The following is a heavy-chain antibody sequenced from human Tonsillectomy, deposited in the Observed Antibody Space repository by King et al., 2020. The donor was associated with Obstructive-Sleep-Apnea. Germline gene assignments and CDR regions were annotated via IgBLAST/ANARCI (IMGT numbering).Heavy chain of an antibody. V-gene: IGHV4-59*01. D-gene: IGHD4-23*01. J-gene: IGHJ4*02. Sequence: VQLQESGPGLVKPSETLSLTCTVSGGPINNYYWTWIRQSPGKGLEWIGYIYNSGSTNYNPSLKSRVTISIDTSKNPFSLKLNSVTAADTAVYFCARGDAVVMRFGYWGQGNLVTVSS. CDR3: ARGDAVVMRFGY. CDR1: GGPINNYY. CDR2: IYNSGST.